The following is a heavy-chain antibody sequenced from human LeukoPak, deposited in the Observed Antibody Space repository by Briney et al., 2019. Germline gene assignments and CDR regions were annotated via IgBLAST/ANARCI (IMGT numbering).Heavy chain of an antibody. D-gene: IGHD3-22*01. CDR3: VRGYDSSG. CDR2: INSDGSST. J-gene: IGHJ4*02. Sequence: GGSLRLSCAASGFTFSSSLMHWVRQAPGKGLVWVSRINSDGSSTTYADSVKGRFTISRDNAKDTLYLQMNSLRVEDTAVYYCVRGYDSSGWGQGTLVTVSS. CDR1: GFTFSSSL. V-gene: IGHV3-74*01.